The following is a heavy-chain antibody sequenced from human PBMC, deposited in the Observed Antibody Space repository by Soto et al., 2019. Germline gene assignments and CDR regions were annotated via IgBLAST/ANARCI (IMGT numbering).Heavy chain of an antibody. CDR2: IYHIGTI. J-gene: IGHJ4*02. D-gene: IGHD2-21*01. CDR1: GHLKPSDY. Sequence: SETLSLTCAVAGHLKPSDYWGWIRQPPGMGLEWIGTIYHIGTIYYNPSLKSRVTISVDTSKNQFSLKLSSVTAADTAIYFCARGSTRAHIYDYWGQGTLVTVSS. CDR3: ARGSTRAHIYDY. V-gene: IGHV4-38-2*01.